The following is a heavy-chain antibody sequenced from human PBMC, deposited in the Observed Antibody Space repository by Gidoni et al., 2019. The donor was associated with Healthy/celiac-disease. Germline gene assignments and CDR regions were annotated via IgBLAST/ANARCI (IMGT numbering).Heavy chain of an antibody. CDR3: ARDASNYTPFDY. D-gene: IGHD4-4*01. Sequence: QLQLQESGPGLVKPSETLSLTCTVSGGSISSSSYYWGWIRQPPGEGLEWIGSIYYSGSTYYHPSLKSRVTISLDTSKNQFSLKLSSVTAADTAVYYCARDASNYTPFDYGGQGTLVTVSS. CDR2: IYYSGST. J-gene: IGHJ4*02. V-gene: IGHV4-39*07. CDR1: GGSISSSSYY.